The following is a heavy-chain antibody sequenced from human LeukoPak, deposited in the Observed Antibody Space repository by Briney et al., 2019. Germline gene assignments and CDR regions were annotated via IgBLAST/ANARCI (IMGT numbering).Heavy chain of an antibody. Sequence: SGGSLRLSCAASGFTFSKFWMLWVRQAPGKGLESVSRINTDGTVTTYADSVKGRFTVSRDNADNTMFLQMNSVRDEDTPVYYCATTQWLAPPPDSWGQGTPVTVSS. CDR2: INTDGTVT. CDR3: ATTQWLAPPPDS. CDR1: GFTFSKFW. J-gene: IGHJ4*02. D-gene: IGHD6-19*01. V-gene: IGHV3-74*01.